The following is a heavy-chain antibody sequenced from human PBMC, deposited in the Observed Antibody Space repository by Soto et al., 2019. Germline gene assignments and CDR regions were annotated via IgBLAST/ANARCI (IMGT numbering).Heavy chain of an antibody. V-gene: IGHV2-5*01. CDR1: GFSLSTSGVG. D-gene: IGHD3-9*01. J-gene: IGHJ4*02. CDR3: AHSRIRGMGYFEDDPYYCDY. CDR2: IYWNDDK. Sequence: QITLKESGPTLVKPTQTLTLTCTFSGFSLSTSGVGVGWIRQPPGKALEWLALIYWNDDKRYSPSLKSRLTITKDTSKNQVVLTMTNMDPVDTAKYYCAHSRIRGMGYFEDDPYYCDYWGQGTLVTVSS.